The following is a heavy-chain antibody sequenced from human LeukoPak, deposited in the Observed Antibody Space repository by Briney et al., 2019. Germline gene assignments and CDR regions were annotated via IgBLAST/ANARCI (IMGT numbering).Heavy chain of an antibody. CDR3: ARHYYDSSGYYFSDP. J-gene: IGHJ5*02. V-gene: IGHV1-8*03. CDR1: GYTLTSYD. CDR2: MNPNSGNT. D-gene: IGHD3-22*01. Sequence: ASVKVSCKASGYTLTSYDINWVRQATGQGLEWMGWMNPNSGNTGYAQKFQGRVTITRNTSISTAYMELSSLRSEDTAVYYCARHYYDSSGYYFSDPWGQGTLVTVSS.